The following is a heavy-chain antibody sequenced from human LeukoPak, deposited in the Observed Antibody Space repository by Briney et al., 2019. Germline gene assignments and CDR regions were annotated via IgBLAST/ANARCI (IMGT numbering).Heavy chain of an antibody. J-gene: IGHJ4*02. CDR1: GGSISSYY. V-gene: IGHV4-59*05. CDR3: ARRNPYYDFWSGHNDAFDY. D-gene: IGHD3-3*01. Sequence: SETLSLTCTVSGGSISSYYWSWIRQPPGKGLEWIGSIYYSGSTYYNPSLKSRVTISVDTSKNQFSLKLSSVTAADTAVYYCARRNPYYDFWSGHNDAFDYWGQGTLVTVSS. CDR2: IYYSGST.